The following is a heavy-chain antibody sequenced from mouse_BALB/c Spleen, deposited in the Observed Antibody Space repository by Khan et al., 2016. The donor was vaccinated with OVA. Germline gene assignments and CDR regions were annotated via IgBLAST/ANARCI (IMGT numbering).Heavy chain of an antibody. CDR1: GYTFINYW. CDR2: INPSTGYT. Sequence: VQLQESGAELAKPGASVKMSCKASGYTFINYWILWVKQRPGQGLEWIGYINPSTGYTEYNQNFKDKATLTADKSSSTAYMQLSSLTSEDSAVYYCARRGLRWDFDYWGQGTTHTVAS. D-gene: IGHD1-1*01. J-gene: IGHJ2*01. V-gene: IGHV1-7*01. CDR3: ARRGLRWDFDY.